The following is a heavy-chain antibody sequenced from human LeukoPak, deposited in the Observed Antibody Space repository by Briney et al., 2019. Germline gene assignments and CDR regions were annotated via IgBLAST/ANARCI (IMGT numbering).Heavy chain of an antibody. V-gene: IGHV1-69*13. D-gene: IGHD5-12*01. Sequence: ASVKVSCKASGGTFSSYAISWVRQAPGQGLEWMGGIIPIFGTANYAQKFQGRVTITADESTSTAYMELSSLRSEDTAVYYRASGEYSGYDSPFDYWGQGTLVTVSS. CDR1: GGTFSSYA. CDR2: IIPIFGTA. J-gene: IGHJ4*02. CDR3: ASGEYSGYDSPFDY.